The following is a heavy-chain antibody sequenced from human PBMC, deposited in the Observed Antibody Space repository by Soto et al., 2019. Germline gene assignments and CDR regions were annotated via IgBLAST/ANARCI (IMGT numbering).Heavy chain of an antibody. Sequence: QVQLVESGGGVVQPGRSLRLSCAASGFTFSSYGMHWVRQAPGKGLEWVAVIWYDGSNKYYADSVKGRFTISRDNSKNTLYLQMNSLRAEDTAVYYCARDAMHIWRARYYYSMDVWGKGTTVTVSS. CDR2: IWYDGSNK. D-gene: IGHD3-16*01. V-gene: IGHV3-33*01. CDR3: ARDAMHIWRARYYYSMDV. J-gene: IGHJ6*03. CDR1: GFTFSSYG.